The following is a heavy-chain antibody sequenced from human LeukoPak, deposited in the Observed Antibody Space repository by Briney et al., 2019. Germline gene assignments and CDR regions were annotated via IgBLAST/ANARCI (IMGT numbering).Heavy chain of an antibody. CDR1: GGTFSSYA. D-gene: IGHD2-15*01. CDR3: ASGEVVASCPFFDY. Sequence: VASVKVSCKASGGTFSSYAISWVRQAPGQGLEWMGGIIPIFGTANYAQKFQGRVTITTDESTSTAYMELSSLRSEDTAVYYCASGEVVASCPFFDYWGQGTLVTVSS. CDR2: IIPIFGTA. J-gene: IGHJ4*02. V-gene: IGHV1-69*05.